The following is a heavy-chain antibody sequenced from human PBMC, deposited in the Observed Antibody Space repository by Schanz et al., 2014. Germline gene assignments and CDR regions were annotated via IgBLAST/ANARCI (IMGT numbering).Heavy chain of an antibody. Sequence: EVQLVESGGGLVQPGGSLRLSCAASGITFSSHSFNWVRQAPGKGLEWVSYISGSSRTIYYADSMKGRFTVSRDNAENTLFLQMNSLRAEDTAVYYCARKVVATIGGYYDNWGQGTLXIVSS. V-gene: IGHV3-48*01. D-gene: IGHD5-12*01. CDR1: GITFSSHS. CDR2: ISGSSRTI. CDR3: ARKVVATIGGYYDN. J-gene: IGHJ4*02.